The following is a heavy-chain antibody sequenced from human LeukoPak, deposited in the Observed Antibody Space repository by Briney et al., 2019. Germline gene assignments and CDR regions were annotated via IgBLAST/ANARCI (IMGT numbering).Heavy chain of an antibody. Sequence: SETLSLTCTVSGGSISSYYWSWIRQPPGKGLEWIGYIYYSGSTNYNPSLKSRVTISVDTSKNQFSLKLSSVTAAGTAVYYCARDSGSYYWSFDYWGQGTLVTVSS. D-gene: IGHD1-26*01. CDR3: ARDSGSYYWSFDY. J-gene: IGHJ4*02. CDR2: IYYSGST. CDR1: GGSISSYY. V-gene: IGHV4-59*12.